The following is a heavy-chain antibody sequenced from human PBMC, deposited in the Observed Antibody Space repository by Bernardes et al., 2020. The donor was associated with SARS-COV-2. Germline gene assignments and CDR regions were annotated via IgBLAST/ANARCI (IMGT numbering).Heavy chain of an antibody. D-gene: IGHD5-18*01. CDR1: GFTFSSYS. CDR2: ISSISSYI. V-gene: IGHV3-21*01. J-gene: IGHJ4*02. Sequence: GGSLRLSCAASGFTFSSYSMNWVRQAPGKGLEWVSSISSISSYIYYADSVKGRFTISRDNAKNSLYLQMNSLRAEDTAVYYCATPRGYSYGPFDYWGQGTLVTVSS. CDR3: ATPRGYSYGPFDY.